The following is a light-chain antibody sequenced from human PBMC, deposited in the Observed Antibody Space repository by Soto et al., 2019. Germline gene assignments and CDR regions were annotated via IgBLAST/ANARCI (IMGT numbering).Light chain of an antibody. J-gene: IGKJ4*01. V-gene: IGKV4-1*01. Sequence: IVMTQSPDSLAVSLGEGATINCRSSQSLLFSSTNKNYLAWFKQKAGQPPRLLISWASTREAGVHDLFSGSGAVSDFTLANSSLRAEGCAFYCCQQYLSISLTVGGGTRVEI. CDR1: QSLLFSSTNKNY. CDR3: QQYLSISLT. CDR2: WAS.